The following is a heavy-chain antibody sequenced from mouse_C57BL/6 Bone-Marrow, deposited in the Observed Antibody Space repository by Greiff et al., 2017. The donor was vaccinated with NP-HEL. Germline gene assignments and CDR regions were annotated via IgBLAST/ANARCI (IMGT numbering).Heavy chain of an antibody. Sequence: EVKLEESGGGLVQPGGSMKLSCVASGFTFSNYWMNWVRQSPEKGLEWVAQIRLKSDNYATHYAESVKGRFTISRDDSKSSVYLQMNNLRAEDTGIYYCTGPIITTVVADYAMDYWGQGTSVTVSS. CDR3: TGPIITTVVADYAMDY. J-gene: IGHJ4*01. D-gene: IGHD1-1*01. CDR2: IRLKSDNYAT. V-gene: IGHV6-3*01. CDR1: GFTFSNYW.